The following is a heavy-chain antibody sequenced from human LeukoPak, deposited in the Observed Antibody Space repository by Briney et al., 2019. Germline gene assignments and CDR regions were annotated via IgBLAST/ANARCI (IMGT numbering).Heavy chain of an antibody. V-gene: IGHV1-18*01. D-gene: IGHD6-19*01. CDR3: ASHSSGWYWYYYGMDV. CDR1: GYTFTNYG. J-gene: IGHJ6*02. CDR2: ISAYNGNT. Sequence: ASVKVSCKASGYTFTNYGISWVRQAPGQGLEWMGWISAYNGNTNYAQKLQGRVTMTTDTSTSTAYMELRSLRSDDTAVYYCASHSSGWYWYYYGMDVWGQGTTVTVSS.